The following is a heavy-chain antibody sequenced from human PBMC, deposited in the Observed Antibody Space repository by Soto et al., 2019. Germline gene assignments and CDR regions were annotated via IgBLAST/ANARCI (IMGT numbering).Heavy chain of an antibody. Sequence: KKPPASVKVSCKASGYTFTNYGISWVRQAPGQGLEWMGWISAYNGNTKYAQKLQGRVTMTTDTSTSTAYMELRSLRSDDTAVYYCARGVGSGSYYNQYNWFDPWGQGTLVTVSS. CDR1: GYTFTNYG. V-gene: IGHV1-18*01. J-gene: IGHJ5*02. D-gene: IGHD3-10*01. CDR3: ARGVGSGSYYNQYNWFDP. CDR2: ISAYNGNT.